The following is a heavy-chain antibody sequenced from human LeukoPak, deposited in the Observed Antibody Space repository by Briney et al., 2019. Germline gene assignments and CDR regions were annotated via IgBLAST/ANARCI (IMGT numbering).Heavy chain of an antibody. CDR3: AKDLRYYDSSGYYY. J-gene: IGHJ4*02. CDR1: GFTFSSYG. V-gene: IGHV3-30*18. CDR2: ISYNGSSK. D-gene: IGHD3-22*01. Sequence: PGRSLRLSCAASGFTFSSYGMHWVRQAPGKGLEWVAVISYNGSSKYYADSVKGRFTISRDNSKNTLYLQMNSLRAEDTAVYYCAKDLRYYDSSGYYYWGQGTLVTVSS.